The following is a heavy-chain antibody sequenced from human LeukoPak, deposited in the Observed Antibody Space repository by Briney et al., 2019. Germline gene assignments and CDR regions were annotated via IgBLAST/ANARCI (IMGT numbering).Heavy chain of an antibody. CDR3: ARASRNGALDY. Sequence: ASVKVSCTASGYTFTGYYVHWVRQAPGQGLEWMGWINPNSGGTNYAQKFQGWVTMTRDTSISTAYMGLSRLRSDDTAVYYCARASRNGALDYWGQGTLVTVSS. D-gene: IGHD6-13*01. CDR1: GYTFTGYY. CDR2: INPNSGGT. J-gene: IGHJ4*02. V-gene: IGHV1-2*04.